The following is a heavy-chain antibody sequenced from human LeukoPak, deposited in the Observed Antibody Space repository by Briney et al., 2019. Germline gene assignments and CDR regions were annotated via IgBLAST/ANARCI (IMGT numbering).Heavy chain of an antibody. CDR1: GGSVSSGSYY. V-gene: IGHV4-61*01. Sequence: SETLSLTCTVSGGSVSSGSYYWNWIRPPPGKGLEWIVYICSSGTTNYNPSLKSRVTISIDTSKNQFSLKVYSVTAADTAIYYCARHRAYYDSSGHYYYFDYWGQGTLVPVSS. D-gene: IGHD3-22*01. CDR3: ARHRAYYDSSGHYYYFDY. J-gene: IGHJ4*02. CDR2: ICSSGTT.